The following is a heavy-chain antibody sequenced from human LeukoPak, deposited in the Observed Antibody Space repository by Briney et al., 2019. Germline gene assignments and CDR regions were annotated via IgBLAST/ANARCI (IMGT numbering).Heavy chain of an antibody. J-gene: IGHJ4*02. D-gene: IGHD3-22*01. Sequence: GASVKVSCKASGYTFTGYYMHWVRQAPGQGLEWMGWINPNSGGTNYAQKFQGRVTMTRDTSISTAYMELSRLRSDDTAVYYCARDPSGYYYDSSGYYWGQGTLVTVSS. CDR1: GYTFTGYY. V-gene: IGHV1-2*02. CDR2: INPNSGGT. CDR3: ARDPSGYYYDSSGYY.